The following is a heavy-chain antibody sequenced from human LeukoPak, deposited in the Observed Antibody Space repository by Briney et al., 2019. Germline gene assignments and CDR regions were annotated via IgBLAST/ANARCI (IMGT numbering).Heavy chain of an antibody. CDR1: GFTFSSYS. D-gene: IGHD5-12*01. CDR3: AKDVSWGYDLDY. V-gene: IGHV3-23*01. J-gene: IGHJ4*02. Sequence: GGSLRLSCAASGFTFSSYSMSWVRQAPGKGLEWVSAISGSGGSTYYADSVKGRFTISRDNSKNTLYLQMNSLRAEDTAVYYCAKDVSWGYDLDYWGQGTLVTVSS. CDR2: ISGSGGST.